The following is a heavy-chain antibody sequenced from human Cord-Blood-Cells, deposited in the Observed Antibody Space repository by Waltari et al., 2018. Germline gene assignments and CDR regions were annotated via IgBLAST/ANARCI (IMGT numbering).Heavy chain of an antibody. Sequence: QVQLQESGPGLVKPSGTLSLTCAVSGGSISSSNWWSWVRQPPGKGLEWIGEIYHSGGTNYNPSRKSRVTISVDKSKNQFALKLSSVTAADTAVYYCARDGGYCSGGSCYFDYWGQGTLVTVSS. CDR3: ARDGGYCSGGSCYFDY. V-gene: IGHV4-4*02. CDR2: IYHSGGT. J-gene: IGHJ4*02. CDR1: GGSISSSNW. D-gene: IGHD2-15*01.